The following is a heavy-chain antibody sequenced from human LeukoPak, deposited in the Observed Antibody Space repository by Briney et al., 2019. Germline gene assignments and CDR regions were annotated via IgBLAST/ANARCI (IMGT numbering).Heavy chain of an antibody. V-gene: IGHV1-18*01. CDR3: AREPDYGDYVGWFDP. CDR1: GHTFTSYG. J-gene: IGHJ5*02. D-gene: IGHD4-17*01. Sequence: ASVKVSCKASGHTFTSYGISWVRQTPGQGLEWMGWISAYNGNTNYAQKLQGRVTMTTDTSTSTAYMELRSLRSDDTAVYYCAREPDYGDYVGWFDPWGQGTLVTVSS. CDR2: ISAYNGNT.